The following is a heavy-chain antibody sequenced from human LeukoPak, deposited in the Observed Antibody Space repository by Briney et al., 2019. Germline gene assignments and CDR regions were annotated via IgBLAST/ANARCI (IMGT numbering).Heavy chain of an antibody. V-gene: IGHV3-11*01. CDR2: ISSSGSTI. CDR3: ATCISPYFYYDFWSGYNNWFDP. Sequence: GGSLRLSCAASGFTFSDYYMSWIRQAPGKGLEWVSYISSSGSTIYYADSVKGRFTISRDNAKNSLYLQMNSLRAEDTAVYYCATCISPYFYYDFWSGYNNWFDPWGQGTLVTVSS. CDR1: GFTFSDYY. J-gene: IGHJ5*02. D-gene: IGHD3-3*01.